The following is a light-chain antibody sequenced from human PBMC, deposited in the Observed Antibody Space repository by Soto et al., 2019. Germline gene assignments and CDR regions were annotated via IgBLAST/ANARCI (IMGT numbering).Light chain of an antibody. V-gene: IGLV1-47*01. CDR3: ATWDASLSAWV. CDR2: KNN. CDR1: SSNIGRNF. J-gene: IGLJ3*02. Sequence: QLVLPQPPSASGTPGQRVTISCSGSSSNIGRNFVYWYQQLPGTAPKLLIYKNNQRPSGVPDRFSGSKSGPSASLAISGLRSEDEADYYCATWDASLSAWVFGGGTKLTVL.